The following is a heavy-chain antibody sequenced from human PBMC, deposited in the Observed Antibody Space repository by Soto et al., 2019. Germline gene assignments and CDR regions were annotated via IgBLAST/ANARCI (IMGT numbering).Heavy chain of an antibody. J-gene: IGHJ6*02. CDR2: ISFDGNDK. Sequence: QVRLVESGGGVVQPGRSLRLSCAASGFPFTSYAFHWVRQAPGKGLEWISLISFDGNDKYFGESVKGRITISTDTPRNTVYMQMNSPRAEDTAVLYCARDWHIFEYGVLHDYSARVVWGQGTTVTVSS. CDR3: ARDWHIFEYGVLHDYSARVV. D-gene: IGHD4-17*01. CDR1: GFPFTSYA. V-gene: IGHV3-30-3*01.